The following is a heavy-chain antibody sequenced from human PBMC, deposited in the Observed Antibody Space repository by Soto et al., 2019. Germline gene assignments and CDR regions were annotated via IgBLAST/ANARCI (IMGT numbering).Heavy chain of an antibody. Sequence: ASVKVSCKASGGTFSSYTISWVRQAPGQGLEWMGRISPNNGNTNYAQKLQGRVTMTTDTSTSTAYMELRSLRSDDTAVYYCARDLSGSTIFGVEYYYGMDVWGQGTTVTVSS. CDR1: GGTFSSYT. J-gene: IGHJ6*02. V-gene: IGHV1-18*01. CDR2: ISPNNGNT. CDR3: ARDLSGSTIFGVEYYYGMDV. D-gene: IGHD3-3*01.